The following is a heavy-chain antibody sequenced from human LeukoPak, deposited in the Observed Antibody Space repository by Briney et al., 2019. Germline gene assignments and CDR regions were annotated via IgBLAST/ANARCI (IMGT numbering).Heavy chain of an antibody. D-gene: IGHD3-10*01. CDR3: AKASWGSNADEVL. V-gene: IGHV3-23*01. Sequence: QPVGSLTLSCAASGFTSSSYAMSCVREAPARGLERVSSLRGNGDTFYADSVKGRFTLSRDDSRNTVYLQLSKLRVEDTAVYYCAKASWGSNADEVLWGQGTVVTVSS. CDR1: GFTSSSYA. CDR2: LRGNGDT. J-gene: IGHJ4*02.